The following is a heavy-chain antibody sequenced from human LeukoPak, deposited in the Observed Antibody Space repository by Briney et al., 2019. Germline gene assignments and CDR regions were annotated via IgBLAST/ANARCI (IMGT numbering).Heavy chain of an antibody. Sequence: SETLSLTCAVYGGSFSGYYWSWSRQPPGKGLEWIGEINHSGITNDNPSLKSRVTISVDTSKNQFSLKLSSVTAADTAVYYCARERRILAYCGGDCYSGYYYYYGMDVWGQGTTVTVSS. CDR2: INHSGIT. D-gene: IGHD2-21*02. CDR1: GGSFSGYY. CDR3: ARERRILAYCGGDCYSGYYYYYGMDV. J-gene: IGHJ6*02. V-gene: IGHV4-34*01.